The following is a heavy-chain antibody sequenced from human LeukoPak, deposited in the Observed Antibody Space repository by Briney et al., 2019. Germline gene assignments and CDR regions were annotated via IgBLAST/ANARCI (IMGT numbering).Heavy chain of an antibody. CDR3: ARTEGPSAWGRPAMADY. CDR2: ISAYNGNT. D-gene: IGHD5-18*01. CDR1: GYTFTSYG. V-gene: IGHV1-18*01. Sequence: ASVKVSCKASGYTFTSYGISWVRQAPGQGLEWMGWISAYNGNTNYAQKLQGRVTMTTDTSTSTAYMELRSLRSDDTAVRYCARTEGPSAWGRPAMADYWGQGTLVAVSS. J-gene: IGHJ4*02.